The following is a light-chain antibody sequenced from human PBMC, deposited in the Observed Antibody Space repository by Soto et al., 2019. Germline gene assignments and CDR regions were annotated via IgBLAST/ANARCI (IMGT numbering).Light chain of an antibody. CDR3: QQYNSYWT. V-gene: IGKV1-5*03. J-gene: IGKJ1*01. Sequence: IRMTQTTSTLSASVGDRVTITCRASQSISSWLAWYQQKPGKAPKLLIYKASSLESGVPSRFSGSGSGTEFTLTISSLQPDDFATYYCQQYNSYWTFGQGSKVDNK. CDR2: KAS. CDR1: QSISSW.